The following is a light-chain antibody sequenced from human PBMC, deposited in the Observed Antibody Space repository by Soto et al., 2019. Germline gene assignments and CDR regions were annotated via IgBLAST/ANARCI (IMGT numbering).Light chain of an antibody. CDR2: EVS. CDR1: SSDVGGYNY. V-gene: IGLV2-8*01. J-gene: IGLJ2*01. CDR3: SSYAGSNNF. Sequence: SVLTQPPSASGSPGQSVTISCTGTSSDVGGYNYVSWYQQHPGKAPKLMIYEVSKRPSGVPDRFSGSKSGNTASLTVSGLQAEDEADYYCSSYAGSNNFFGGGTKLTVL.